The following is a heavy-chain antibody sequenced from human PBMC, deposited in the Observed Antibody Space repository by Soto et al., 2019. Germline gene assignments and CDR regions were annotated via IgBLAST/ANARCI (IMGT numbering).Heavy chain of an antibody. D-gene: IGHD3-3*01. V-gene: IGHV1-18*01. CDR3: ARDQTLLYDFWSGYWSY. CDR2: ISAYNGNT. CDR1: GYTFTSYG. J-gene: IGHJ4*02. Sequence: QVPLVQSGAEVKKPGASVKVSCKASGYTFTSYGISWVRQAPGQGLEWMGWISAYNGNTNYAQKLQGRVTMTTDTSTSTAYMELRSLRSDDTAVYYCARDQTLLYDFWSGYWSYWGQGTLVTVSS.